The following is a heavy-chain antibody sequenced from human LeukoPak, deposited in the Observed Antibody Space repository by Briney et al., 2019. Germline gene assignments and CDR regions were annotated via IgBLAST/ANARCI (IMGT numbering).Heavy chain of an antibody. CDR3: ARDSYQLSIRGYYYYGMDV. D-gene: IGHD2-2*01. CDR1: GGSISSGGYY. V-gene: IGHV4-31*03. Sequence: SETLSLTCTVSGGSISSGGYYWSWIRQHPGKGLEWIGYIYYSGSTYYNPSLKSRVTISVDTSKNQFSLKLSSVTAADTAVYYCARDSYQLSIRGYYYYGMDVWGQGTTVTLSS. J-gene: IGHJ6*02. CDR2: IYYSGST.